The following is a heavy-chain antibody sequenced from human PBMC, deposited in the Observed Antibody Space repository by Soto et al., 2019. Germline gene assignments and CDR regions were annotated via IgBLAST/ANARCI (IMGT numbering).Heavy chain of an antibody. CDR3: ARDKRGSLWCGDRGERFDP. CDR2: INAGNGNT. CDR1: GYTFTSYA. D-gene: IGHD3-10*01. J-gene: IGHJ5*02. V-gene: IGHV1-3*05. Sequence: QVQLVQSGAEEKKPGASVKVSCKASGYTFTSYAMHWVRQAPGQRLEWMGWINAGNGNTKYSQKFQGRVTITRDTSASTAYMELSSLRSEETAVYYCARDKRGSLWCGDRGERFDPWGQGTLVTVSS.